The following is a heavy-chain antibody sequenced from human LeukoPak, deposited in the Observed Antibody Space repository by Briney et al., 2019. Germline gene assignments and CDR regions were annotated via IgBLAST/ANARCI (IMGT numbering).Heavy chain of an antibody. Sequence: GGSLRLSCAASGFTFSSYEMNWVRQAPGKGLEWVSYISSSGSTIYYADSVKGRFTISRDNAKNSLYLQMNSLRAEDTAVYYCARVLVNSYYGSGSYHFDCWFDPWGQGTLVTVSS. CDR3: ARVLVNSYYGSGSYHFDCWFDP. CDR1: GFTFSSYE. J-gene: IGHJ5*02. CDR2: ISSSGSTI. V-gene: IGHV3-48*03. D-gene: IGHD3-10*01.